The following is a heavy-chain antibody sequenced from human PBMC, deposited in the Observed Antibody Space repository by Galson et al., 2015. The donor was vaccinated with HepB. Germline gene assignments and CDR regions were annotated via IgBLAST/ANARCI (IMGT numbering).Heavy chain of an antibody. V-gene: IGHV3-21*01. D-gene: IGHD2-2*01. CDR1: GFTFSSYS. J-gene: IGHJ5*02. CDR2: ISSSSSYI. CDR3: ARDRGYDLSFDP. Sequence: SLRLSCAASGFTFSSYSMNWVRQAPGKGLEWVSSISSSSSYIYYADSVKGRFTISRDNAKNSLYLQMNSLRAEGTAVYYCARDRGYDLSFDPWGQEPWSPSPQ.